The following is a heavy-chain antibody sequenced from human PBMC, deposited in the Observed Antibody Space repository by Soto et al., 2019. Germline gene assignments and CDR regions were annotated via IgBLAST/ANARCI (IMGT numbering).Heavy chain of an antibody. CDR1: GGSISSGGFY. V-gene: IGHV4-31*03. CDR2: IYYSGST. D-gene: IGHD3-3*01. J-gene: IGHJ5*02. CDR3: AREDFGATNWFDP. Sequence: QVQLQESGPGLVKPSQTLSLTCTVSGGSISSGGFYWSWIRQHPGKGLEWIGYIYYSGSTYYNPSLKSRVTISVDTSKNQFSLKLSSVTAADTAVYYCAREDFGATNWFDPWGQGTLVTVSS.